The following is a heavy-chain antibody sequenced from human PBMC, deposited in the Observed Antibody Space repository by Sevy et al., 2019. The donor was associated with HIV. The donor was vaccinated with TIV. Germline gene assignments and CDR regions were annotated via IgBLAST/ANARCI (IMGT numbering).Heavy chain of an antibody. Sequence: GGSLRLSCAASGFTFSSYWMTWVRQAPGKGLEWVANIKQDMSEKYYADSVKGRFTISRDNARNSLYLQMESLRAEDMAVYYCARVQQVTILVVIGGLYFDFWGQGTLVTVSS. V-gene: IGHV3-7*01. J-gene: IGHJ4*02. CDR2: IKQDMSEK. CDR1: GFTFSSYW. D-gene: IGHD3-10*01. CDR3: ARVQQVTILVVIGGLYFDF.